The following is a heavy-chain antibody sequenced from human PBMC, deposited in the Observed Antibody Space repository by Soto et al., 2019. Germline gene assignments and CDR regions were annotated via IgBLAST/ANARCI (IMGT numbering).Heavy chain of an antibody. D-gene: IGHD2-21*02. CDR2: IIPILGIA. J-gene: IGHJ4*02. V-gene: IGHV1-69*08. Sequence: QVQLVQSGAEVKKPGSSVKVSCKASGGTFSSYTISWVRQAPGQGLEWMGRIIPILGIANYAQKFQGRVTITADKSTSTAYMELSSLRSEDTAVYSCARDRGDGGENYWGLGTLVTVSS. CDR1: GGTFSSYT. CDR3: ARDRGDGGENY.